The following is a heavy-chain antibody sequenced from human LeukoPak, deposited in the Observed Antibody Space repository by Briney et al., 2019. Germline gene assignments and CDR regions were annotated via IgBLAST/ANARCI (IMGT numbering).Heavy chain of an antibody. CDR1: GFTFSGYW. Sequence: GGSLRLSCAASGFTFSGYWMSWVRQAPGKGLEWVANIKQDGSEKYYVDSVKGRFTISRDNSKNTLYLQMDSLRAEDTAVYYCAKNIGGFDHWGQGTLVTVSS. CDR3: AKNIGGFDH. CDR2: IKQDGSEK. J-gene: IGHJ4*02. D-gene: IGHD2-15*01. V-gene: IGHV3-7*03.